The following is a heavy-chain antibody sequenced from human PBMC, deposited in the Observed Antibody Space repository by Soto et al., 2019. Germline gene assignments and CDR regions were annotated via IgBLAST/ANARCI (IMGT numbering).Heavy chain of an antibody. Sequence: QVQLQESGPGLVKPSETLSLTCTVSGGSISSYYWSWIRQPPGKGLEWIGYIYYSGSTNYNPSLKSQVTISVDTSNNHFSLKRSSVTAADTAVYYCARAYGSGSYSDYWGQGTLVTVSS. J-gene: IGHJ4*02. CDR1: GGSISSYY. D-gene: IGHD3-10*01. CDR3: ARAYGSGSYSDY. CDR2: IYYSGST. V-gene: IGHV4-59*08.